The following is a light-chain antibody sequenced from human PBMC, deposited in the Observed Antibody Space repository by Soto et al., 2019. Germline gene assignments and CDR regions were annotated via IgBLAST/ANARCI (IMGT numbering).Light chain of an antibody. Sequence: QSALTQPPSSSGSPGQSVTISCTGTSSDVGGYNYVSWYQPHPGKAPKLMIAEVSTRPSGVPDRFSGSKSGTTASLTVSGLQAEDEADYYCSSFAGNNNLVFGGGTKLTVL. V-gene: IGLV2-8*01. CDR1: SSDVGGYNY. CDR3: SSFAGNNNLV. CDR2: EVS. J-gene: IGLJ2*01.